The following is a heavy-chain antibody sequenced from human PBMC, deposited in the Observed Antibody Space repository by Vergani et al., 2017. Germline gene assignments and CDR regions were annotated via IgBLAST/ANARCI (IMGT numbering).Heavy chain of an antibody. CDR3: ARDEWLWGRSSGGFGY. V-gene: IGHV1-2*04. Sequence: QVQLVQSGAEVKKPGASVKVSCKASGYTFTGYYMHWVRQAPGQGLGWMGWINPNSGGTNYAQKFQGSVTITRDTSLSTAYMALSRLRSDDTAVYYCARDEWLWGRSSGGFGYWGQGTLVTVSS. J-gene: IGHJ4*02. CDR1: GYTFTGYY. D-gene: IGHD6-19*01. CDR2: INPNSGGT.